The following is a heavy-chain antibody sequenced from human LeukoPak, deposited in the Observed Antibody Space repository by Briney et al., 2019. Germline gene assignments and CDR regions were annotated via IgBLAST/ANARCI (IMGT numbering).Heavy chain of an antibody. D-gene: IGHD4-17*01. J-gene: IGHJ4*02. CDR1: GGSISSGDYY. CDR2: IYYSGST. V-gene: IGHV4-30-4*01. CDR3: ARDGILRGIDY. Sequence: PSQTLSLTCTVSGGSISSGDYYWSWIRQPPGKGLEWIGYIYYSGSTYYNPSLKSRVTISADTSKNQFSLKLSSVTAADTAVYYCARDGILRGIDYWGQGTLVTVSS.